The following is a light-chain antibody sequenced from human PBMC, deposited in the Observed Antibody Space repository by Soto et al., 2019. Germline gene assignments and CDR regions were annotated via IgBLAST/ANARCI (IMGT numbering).Light chain of an antibody. CDR2: AAS. CDR3: QQYGDSPFT. J-gene: IGKJ3*01. Sequence: EIVLTQSPGTLSLSPGEGATLSCRASQTVTVNSLAWYQQTPGQTPRLHIYAASTRATGIPDRFNGSGSGTDFVLTISRLEPEDFAMYYCQQYGDSPFTFGPGTKVDI. V-gene: IGKV3-20*01. CDR1: QTVTVNS.